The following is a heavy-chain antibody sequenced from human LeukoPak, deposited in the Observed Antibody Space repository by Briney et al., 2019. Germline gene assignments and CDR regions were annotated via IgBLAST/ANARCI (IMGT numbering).Heavy chain of an antibody. CDR3: ARGTYYYDSSGGDAFDI. D-gene: IGHD3-22*01. CDR2: IYHSGST. J-gene: IGHJ3*02. CDR1: GGSISSSNW. V-gene: IGHV4-4*02. Sequence: PGGSLRLTCAVSGGSISSSNWWSWVRQPPGKGLEWIGEIYHSGSTNYNPSLKSRVTMSVDKSKNHFSLRLSSVTAADTAVYYCARGTYYYDSSGGDAFDIWGQGTMVTVSS.